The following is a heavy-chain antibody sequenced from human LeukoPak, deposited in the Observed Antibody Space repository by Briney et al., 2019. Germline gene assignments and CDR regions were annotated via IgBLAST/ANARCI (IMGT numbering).Heavy chain of an antibody. D-gene: IGHD2-2*02. CDR2: ISSSSSYI. Sequence: PGGSLRLSCAASGFTFSSYEMNWVRQAPGKGLEWVSSISSSSSYIYYADSVKGRFTISRDNAKNSLYLQMNSLRAEDTAVYYCARRKGQLLYGYYYYYYMDVWGKGTTVTVSS. V-gene: IGHV3-21*01. CDR1: GFTFSSYE. J-gene: IGHJ6*03. CDR3: ARRKGQLLYGYYYYYYMDV.